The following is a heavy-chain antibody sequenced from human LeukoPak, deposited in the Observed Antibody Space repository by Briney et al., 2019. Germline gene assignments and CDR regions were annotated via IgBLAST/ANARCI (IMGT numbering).Heavy chain of an antibody. V-gene: IGHV3-21*01. J-gene: IGHJ5*02. CDR3: ARDYCSGGSCYSGFDP. CDR1: GLTFSSYS. D-gene: IGHD2-15*01. CDR2: ISSSSSYI. Sequence: PGGSLRLSCAASGLTFSSYSMNWVRQAPGKGLEWVSSISSSSSYIYYADSVKGRFTISRDNAKNSLYLQMNSLRAEDTAVYYCARDYCSGGSCYSGFDPWGQGTLVTVSS.